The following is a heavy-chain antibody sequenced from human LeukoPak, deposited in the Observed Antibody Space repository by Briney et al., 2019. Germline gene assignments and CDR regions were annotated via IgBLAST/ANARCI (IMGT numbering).Heavy chain of an antibody. CDR1: GYTFTSYY. J-gene: IGHJ6*02. Sequence: ASVKVSCKASGYTFTSYYMHWVRQAPGQGLEWMGIINPSGGSTSYAQKFQGRVTMTRDTSTSTVYMELSSLRSEDTAVYYCGRGNGRYSYAFYYYYYGMDVWGQGTTVTVSS. CDR3: GRGNGRYSYAFYYYYYGMDV. V-gene: IGHV1-46*01. D-gene: IGHD5-18*01. CDR2: INPSGGST.